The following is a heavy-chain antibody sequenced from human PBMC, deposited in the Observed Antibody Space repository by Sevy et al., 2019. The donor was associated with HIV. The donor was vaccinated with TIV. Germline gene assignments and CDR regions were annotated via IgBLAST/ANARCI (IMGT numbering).Heavy chain of an antibody. CDR2: IYYSGST. Sequence: SETLSLTCTVSGGSISSGDYYWSWIRQPPGKGLEWIGYIYYSGSTYYNPSLKSRVTISVDTSKNQFSLKLSSVTAADTAVYYCAREPGDYGKATGAFDIWGQGTMVTVSS. D-gene: IGHD4-17*01. V-gene: IGHV4-30-4*01. CDR1: GGSISSGDYY. J-gene: IGHJ3*02. CDR3: AREPGDYGKATGAFDI.